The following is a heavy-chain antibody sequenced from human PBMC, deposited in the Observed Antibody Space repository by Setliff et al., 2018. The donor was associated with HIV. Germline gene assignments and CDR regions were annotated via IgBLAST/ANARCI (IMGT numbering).Heavy chain of an antibody. J-gene: IGHJ6*02. V-gene: IGHV1-18*01. CDR3: ATPMFPNYHDNSVLIGWYYGMDV. D-gene: IGHD3-22*01. Sequence: GASVKVSCKASGYTFSSYGISWVRQAPGQGLEWMGWISPSNGYTDYAQKFRDRVTLTTDTSTSTAYMEIKSLTSDDTAVYYCATPMFPNYHDNSVLIGWYYGMDVWGQGTTVTVSS. CDR1: GYTFSSYG. CDR2: ISPSNGYT.